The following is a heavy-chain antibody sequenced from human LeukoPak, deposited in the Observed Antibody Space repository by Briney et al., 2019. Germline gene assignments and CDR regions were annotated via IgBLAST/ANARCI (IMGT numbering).Heavy chain of an antibody. Sequence: PGGSLRLSCAASGFTFSDSAMAWVRQAPGKGLEWVSLISFSGDSIYYADSVRGRFTISRDNSKDTLYLQMNSLRAEDTAVYYCAKDPGPKYFQHWGQGTLVTVSS. CDR2: ISFSGDSI. CDR1: GFTFSDSA. J-gene: IGHJ1*01. CDR3: AKDPGPKYFQH. V-gene: IGHV3-23*01.